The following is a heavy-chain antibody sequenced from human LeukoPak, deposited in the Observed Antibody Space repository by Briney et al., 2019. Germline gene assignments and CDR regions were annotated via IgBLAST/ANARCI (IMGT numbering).Heavy chain of an antibody. CDR3: ARDRTGGGYFGSTFDY. CDR2: INYSGST. CDR1: GGSISSGGYY. Sequence: SETLSLTCTVSGGSISSGGYYWSWIRQHPGKGLEWIGYINYSGSTYYNPSLKSRVTISVDTSKNQFSLKLSSVTAADTAVYYCARDRTGGGYFGSTFDYWGQGTLVTVSS. V-gene: IGHV4-31*03. D-gene: IGHD2-21*02. J-gene: IGHJ4*02.